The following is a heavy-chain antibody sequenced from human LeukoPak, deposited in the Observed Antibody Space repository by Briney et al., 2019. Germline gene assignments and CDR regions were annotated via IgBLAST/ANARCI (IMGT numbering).Heavy chain of an antibody. D-gene: IGHD6-19*01. V-gene: IGHV3-11*01. J-gene: IGHJ4*02. Sequence: KPRGSLRLSCAASGFTFNDYHMNWIRQAPGKGLEWISYISPGGGDIYFADSVKGRFTLSRDNAKNSLYLQVSSLTAEDTAVYYCASGRDIEVAGPGGYFDHWGQGTLVTVSS. CDR1: GFTFNDYH. CDR2: ISPGGGDI. CDR3: ASGRDIEVAGPGGYFDH.